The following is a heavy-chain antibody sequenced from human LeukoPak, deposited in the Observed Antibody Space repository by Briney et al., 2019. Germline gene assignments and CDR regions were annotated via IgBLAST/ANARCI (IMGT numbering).Heavy chain of an antibody. D-gene: IGHD3-16*01. CDR2: ISYDGGDK. CDR1: GFTFSSYG. Sequence: GGSLRLSCAASGFTFSSYGMSWVRQAPGKGLEWVALISYDGGDKYYAESMKGRITISRDNAENTLYLQMNNLRPDDTAFYFCVKEGVEYSYSYGDYWGQGTLVTVSS. V-gene: IGHV3-30*18. J-gene: IGHJ4*02. CDR3: VKEGVEYSYSYGDY.